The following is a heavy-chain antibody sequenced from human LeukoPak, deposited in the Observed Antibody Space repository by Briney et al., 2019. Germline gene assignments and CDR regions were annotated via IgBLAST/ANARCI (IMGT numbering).Heavy chain of an antibody. CDR3: APIRQWELLAFDI. Sequence: HPGGSLRLSCAASGFTFSSYAMSWVRQAPGKGLEWVSAISGSGGSTYYADSVKGRFTISRDNSKNTLYLQMNSLRAEDTAVYYCAPIRQWELLAFDIWGQGTMVTVSS. CDR2: ISGSGGST. J-gene: IGHJ3*02. D-gene: IGHD1-26*01. V-gene: IGHV3-23*01. CDR1: GFTFSSYA.